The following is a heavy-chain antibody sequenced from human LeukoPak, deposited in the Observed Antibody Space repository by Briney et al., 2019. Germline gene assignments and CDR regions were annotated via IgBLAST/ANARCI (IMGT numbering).Heavy chain of an antibody. CDR3: ARGSLRLRAYYFDY. V-gene: IGHV3-48*04. Sequence: GGSLRLSCAASGFTFSTYTMNWVRQAPGKGLEWVSYISSSGYPIYYADSVKGRFTISRDNAKHSLYLQMNSLRAEDTAIYYCARGSLRLRAYYFDYWGQGTLVTVSS. D-gene: IGHD3-10*01. J-gene: IGHJ4*02. CDR1: GFTFSTYT. CDR2: ISSSGYPI.